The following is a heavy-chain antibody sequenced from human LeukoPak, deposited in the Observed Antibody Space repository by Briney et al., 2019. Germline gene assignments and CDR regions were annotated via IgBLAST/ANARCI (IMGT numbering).Heavy chain of an antibody. CDR2: IKQDGSEK. D-gene: IGHD3-3*01. V-gene: IGHV3-7*01. Sequence: GGSLRLSCAASGFTFSSYWMSWVRQAPGKGLEWVANIKQDGSEKYYVDSVKGRFTISRDNAKNSLYLQMNSLRAVDTAVYYCARWWSGGLFDYWGQGTLVTVSS. CDR3: ARWWSGGLFDY. J-gene: IGHJ4*02. CDR1: GFTFSSYW.